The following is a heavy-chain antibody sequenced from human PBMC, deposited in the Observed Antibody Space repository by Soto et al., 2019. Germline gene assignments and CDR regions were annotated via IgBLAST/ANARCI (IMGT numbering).Heavy chain of an antibody. Sequence: QVQLVQSGAEVKQPGASVKVSCKASGYTFSVYHMHWVRQAPGQGLEWMGWVHPNSGGTNYAQSFEGGVPITRDTSMNTAYMELSRLTSDDTAVYYCAKELQRGMDVSGQGTTVTVSS. CDR3: AKELQRGMDV. D-gene: IGHD4-4*01. V-gene: IGHV1-2*02. CDR1: GYTFSVYH. CDR2: VHPNSGGT. J-gene: IGHJ6*02.